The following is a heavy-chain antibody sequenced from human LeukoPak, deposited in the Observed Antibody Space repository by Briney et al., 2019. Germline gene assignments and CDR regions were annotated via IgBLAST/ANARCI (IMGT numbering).Heavy chain of an antibody. V-gene: IGHV3-11*01. D-gene: IGHD5-18*01. Sequence: PGGSLRLSCAASGFTFSDYYMSWIRQAPGKGLEWVSYISSSGSTIYYADSVKGRFTISRDNAKNSLYLQMNSLSAEDTAVYYCASGIQLWFLGFDYWGQGTLVTVSS. CDR1: GFTFSDYY. J-gene: IGHJ4*02. CDR2: ISSSGSTI. CDR3: ASGIQLWFLGFDY.